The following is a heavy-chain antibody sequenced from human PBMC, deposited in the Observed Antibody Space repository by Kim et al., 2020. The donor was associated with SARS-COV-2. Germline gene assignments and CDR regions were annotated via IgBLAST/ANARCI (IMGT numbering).Heavy chain of an antibody. CDR3: AKDREIATFGVVTAPGGMDV. CDR2: ISWNSGSI. Sequence: GGSLRLSCAASGFTFDDYAMHWVRQAPGKGLEWVSGISWNSGSIGYADSVKGRFTISRDNAKNSLYLQMNSLRAEDTALYYCAKDREIATFGVVTAPGGMDVWGQGTTVTVSS. V-gene: IGHV3-9*01. D-gene: IGHD3-3*01. J-gene: IGHJ6*02. CDR1: GFTFDDYA.